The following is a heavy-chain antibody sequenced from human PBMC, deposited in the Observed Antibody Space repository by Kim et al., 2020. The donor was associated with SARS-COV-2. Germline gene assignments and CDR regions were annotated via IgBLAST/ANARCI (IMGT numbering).Heavy chain of an antibody. V-gene: IGHV4-4*02. J-gene: IGHJ4*02. CDR3: ARARIAAAGTYFDY. Sequence: PPLKSRVTISVDKSKNQFSLKLSSVTAADTAVYYCARARIAAAGTYFDYWGQGTLVTVSS. D-gene: IGHD6-13*01.